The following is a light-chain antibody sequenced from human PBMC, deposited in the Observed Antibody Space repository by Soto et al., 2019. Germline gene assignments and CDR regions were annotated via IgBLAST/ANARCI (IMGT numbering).Light chain of an antibody. CDR1: QSVSSSY. Sequence: EIVLTQSPGTLSLSPGERATLSCRASQSVSSSYLAWYQHKPGRAPRLLIDGASSRATGIPDRFSGSGSGTDFTLTISRLEPEDFAVYYCQQYGSSGTFGQGTKVDI. CDR3: QQYGSSGT. CDR2: GAS. J-gene: IGKJ1*01. V-gene: IGKV3-20*01.